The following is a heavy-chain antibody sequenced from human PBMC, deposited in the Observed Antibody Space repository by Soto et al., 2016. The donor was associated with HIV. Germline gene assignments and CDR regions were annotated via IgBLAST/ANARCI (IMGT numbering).Heavy chain of an antibody. CDR1: GYTFTGYY. CDR3: ARAPVEMATITDEYFQH. CDR2: INPNSGGT. J-gene: IGHJ1*01. Sequence: QVQLVQSGAEVKKPGASVKVSCRASGYTFTGYYMHWVRQAPGQGLEWVGWINPNSGGTNYAQKFQGRFTMTRVTSISTAYMELSRLRSGDTAVYYCARAPVEMATITDEYFQHWGQGTLVTVSS. D-gene: IGHD5-12*01. V-gene: IGHV1-2*02.